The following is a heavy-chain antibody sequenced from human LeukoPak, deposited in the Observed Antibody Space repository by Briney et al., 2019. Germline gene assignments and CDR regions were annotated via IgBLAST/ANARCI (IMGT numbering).Heavy chain of an antibody. CDR1: GGSISSSNYY. CDR3: AKRREGPYAFDI. CDR2: ISYSGSA. J-gene: IGHJ3*02. D-gene: IGHD5-24*01. Sequence: SETLSLTCTVSGGSISSSNYYWGWIRQTPGKGLEWIGTISYSGSAYYNPSLKSRVTISVDTSKNQFSLKLSSVTAADTAVYYCAKRREGPYAFDIWGQGTMVTVSS. V-gene: IGHV4-39*01.